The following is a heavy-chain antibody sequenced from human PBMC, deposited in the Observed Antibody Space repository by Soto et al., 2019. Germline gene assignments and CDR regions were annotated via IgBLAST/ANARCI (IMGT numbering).Heavy chain of an antibody. CDR3: AKDPSYGSRSYYYYYYGMDV. D-gene: IGHD3-10*01. CDR1: GFTFSSYA. V-gene: IGHV3-23*01. J-gene: IGHJ6*02. Sequence: EVQVLESGGGLVQPGGSLRLSCAASGFTFSSYAMSWVRQAPGKGLEWVSAISGSGGSTYHADSVRGRFTISRDNSKNTLYLQMNSLRAEDTAVYYCAKDPSYGSRSYYYYYYGMDVWGQGTTVTVSS. CDR2: ISGSGGST.